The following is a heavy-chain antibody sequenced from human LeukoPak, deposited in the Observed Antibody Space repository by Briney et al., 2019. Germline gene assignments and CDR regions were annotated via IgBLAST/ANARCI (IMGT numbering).Heavy chain of an antibody. Sequence: GGSLRLSCAASGFTFSSYSMNWVRQAPGKGLEWVSSISSSSSYIYYADPVKGRFTISRDNAKNSLYLRMNSLRAEDTAVYYCARDYLSEFDYWGQGTLVTVSS. V-gene: IGHV3-21*01. CDR2: ISSSSSYI. CDR1: GFTFSSYS. J-gene: IGHJ4*02. CDR3: ARDYLSEFDY. D-gene: IGHD2/OR15-2a*01.